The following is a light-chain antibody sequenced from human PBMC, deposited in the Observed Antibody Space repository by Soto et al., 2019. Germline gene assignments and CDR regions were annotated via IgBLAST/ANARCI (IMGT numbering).Light chain of an antibody. J-gene: IGLJ1*01. CDR1: SNDVGGYNY. V-gene: IGLV2-14*03. Sequence: QSVLTKPASVSGSPGQSITISCTGTSNDVGGYNYVSWYQHHPGKAPKLLIYDVSNRPSGVSNRFSVSKSDNTASLTISGLQPEDEADYYCSSYTTSNTRQIVFGTGTKVTVL. CDR3: SSYTTSNTRQIV. CDR2: DVS.